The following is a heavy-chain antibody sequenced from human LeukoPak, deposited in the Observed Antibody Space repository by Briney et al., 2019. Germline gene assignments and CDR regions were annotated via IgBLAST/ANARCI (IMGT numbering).Heavy chain of an antibody. J-gene: IGHJ4*02. CDR2: IYHSGST. V-gene: IGHV4-38-2*02. CDR1: GYSISSGYY. CDR3: ATRGPYYFDY. Sequence: SETLSLTCTVSGYSISSGYYWGWIRQPPGKGLEWIGSIYHSGSTYYNPSLKSRVTISVDTSKNQFSLKLSSVTAADTAVYYCATRGPYYFDYWGQGTLVTLSS.